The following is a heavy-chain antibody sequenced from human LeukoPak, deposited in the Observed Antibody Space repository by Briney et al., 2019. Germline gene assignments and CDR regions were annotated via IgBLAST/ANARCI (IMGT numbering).Heavy chain of an antibody. V-gene: IGHV1-24*01. CDR1: GYTLTELS. CDR3: ATGGYSYGPLYYYYGMDV. D-gene: IGHD5-18*01. J-gene: IGHJ6*02. CDR2: FDPEDGET. Sequence: ASVKVSCKVSGYTLTELSMHWVRQAPGKGLERMGGFDPEDGETIYAQKFQGRVTMTEDTSTDTAYMELSSLRSEDTAVYYCATGGYSYGPLYYYYGMDVWGQGTTVTVSS.